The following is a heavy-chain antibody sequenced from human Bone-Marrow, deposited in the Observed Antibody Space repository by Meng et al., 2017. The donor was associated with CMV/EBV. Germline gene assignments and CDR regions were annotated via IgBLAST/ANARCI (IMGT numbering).Heavy chain of an antibody. V-gene: IGHV4-4*02. CDR1: GGSISSSNW. Sequence: VSGGSISSSNWWSWGRQPPGKGLGWIGEIYHSGRTNYNPSLKSRVTISVDKSKNQFSLKLSSVTAADTAVYYCARDLGRGLNWFDPWGQGTLVTVSS. CDR2: IYHSGRT. CDR3: ARDLGRGLNWFDP. D-gene: IGHD3-16*01. J-gene: IGHJ5*02.